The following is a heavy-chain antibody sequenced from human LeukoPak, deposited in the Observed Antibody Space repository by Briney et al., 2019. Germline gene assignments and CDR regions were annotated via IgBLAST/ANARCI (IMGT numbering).Heavy chain of an antibody. Sequence: ASVKVSCKASGYTFTSYDINWVRQATGQGLEWMGWMNPNSGNTGYAQKFQGRVTITRNTSISTAYMELSSLRSEDTAVYYCARYAYYDSSGYVDYWGREPWSPSPQ. V-gene: IGHV1-8*03. D-gene: IGHD3-22*01. CDR2: MNPNSGNT. CDR3: ARYAYYDSSGYVDY. CDR1: GYTFTSYD. J-gene: IGHJ4*02.